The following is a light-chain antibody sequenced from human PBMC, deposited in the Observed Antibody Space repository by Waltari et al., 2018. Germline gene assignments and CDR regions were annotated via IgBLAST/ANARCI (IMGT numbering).Light chain of an antibody. CDR1: QDINRN. CDR2: GAS. Sequence: DIQMTQSPSSLSPSVGDRIIITCRASQDINRNLNWYQKQVGKAPKLLIYGASNLQSGVPSRFSGSGSETDYTPIISSLQPEDSASYFCQQSHSVPYTFGQETKLVIK. CDR3: QQSHSVPYT. J-gene: IGKJ2*01. V-gene: IGKV1-39*01.